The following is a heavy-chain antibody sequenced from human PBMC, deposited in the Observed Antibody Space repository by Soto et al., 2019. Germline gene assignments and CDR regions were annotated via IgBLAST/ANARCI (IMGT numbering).Heavy chain of an antibody. Sequence: QVQLVESGGGVVQPGRSLRLSCAVSGFTFSSYAMHWVRQAPGKGLEWVASISFDGSNKYYADSVKGRFTISRDISKNTLYFQMNSLRVEDTAVYHCAREAAGDWFDPWGQGTLVTVSS. CDR3: AREAAGDWFDP. D-gene: IGHD3-10*01. CDR1: GFTFSSYA. V-gene: IGHV3-30*14. CDR2: ISFDGSNK. J-gene: IGHJ5*02.